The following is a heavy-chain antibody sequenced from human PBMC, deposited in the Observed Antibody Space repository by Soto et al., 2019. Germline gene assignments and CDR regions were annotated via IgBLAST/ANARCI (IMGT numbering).Heavy chain of an antibody. J-gene: IGHJ5*02. V-gene: IGHV1-18*01. D-gene: IGHD3-22*01. CDR2: ISAYNGNT. CDR1: GYTFTSYG. Sequence: ASVKVSCKASGYTFTSYGISWVRQAPGQGLEWMGWISAYNGNTNYAQKLQGRVTMTTDTSTSTAYMELRSLRSDDTAVYYCATEIYYYDSSGYHNWFDPWGQGTLVTVSS. CDR3: ATEIYYYDSSGYHNWFDP.